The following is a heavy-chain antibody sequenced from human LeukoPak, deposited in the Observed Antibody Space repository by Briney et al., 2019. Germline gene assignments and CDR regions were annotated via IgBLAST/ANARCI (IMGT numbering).Heavy chain of an antibody. CDR3: AKGQQRFDY. Sequence: GGSLRLSCAASGFSFSSYWMTWVSQAPGKGLEWVANIKEDGSEKYYVDSVKGRFSISRDNAKNSLFLHMNSLRAEDTAVYYCAKGQQRFDYWGQGTLVTVSS. D-gene: IGHD6-13*01. CDR2: IKEDGSEK. CDR1: GFSFSSYW. J-gene: IGHJ4*02. V-gene: IGHV3-7*04.